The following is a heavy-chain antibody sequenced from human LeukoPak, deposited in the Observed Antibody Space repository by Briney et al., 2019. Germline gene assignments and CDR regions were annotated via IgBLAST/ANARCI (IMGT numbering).Heavy chain of an antibody. D-gene: IGHD3-10*01. CDR2: IRYDGSNK. J-gene: IGHJ4*02. Sequence: GGSLRLSCAASGFTFSSYGMHWVRQAPGKGLEWVAFIRYDGSNKYYADSVKGRFTISRDNSKNTLYLQMNSLRAEDTAVYYCAKGAYYGSGSYAYYFDYWGQGTLVTVSS. V-gene: IGHV3-30*02. CDR3: AKGAYYGSGSYAYYFDY. CDR1: GFTFSSYG.